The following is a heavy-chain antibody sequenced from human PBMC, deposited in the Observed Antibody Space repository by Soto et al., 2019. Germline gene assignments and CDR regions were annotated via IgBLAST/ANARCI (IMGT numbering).Heavy chain of an antibody. V-gene: IGHV4-59*08. D-gene: IGHD2-2*01. CDR3: ASRYCSSTSCSDYYYYMDV. CDR2: IYYSGST. Sequence: SETLSLTCTVSGGSISSYCWSWIRQPPGKGLEWIGYIYYSGSTNYNPSLKSRVTISVDTSKNQFSLKLSSVTAADTAVYYCASRYCSSTSCSDYYYYMDVWGKGTTVTVSS. J-gene: IGHJ6*03. CDR1: GGSISSYC.